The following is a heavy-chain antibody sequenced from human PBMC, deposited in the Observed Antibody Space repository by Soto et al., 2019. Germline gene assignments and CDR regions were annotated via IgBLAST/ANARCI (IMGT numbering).Heavy chain of an antibody. J-gene: IGHJ6*02. CDR2: ISGSGGST. V-gene: IGHV3-23*01. CDR1: GFTFSSYA. CDR3: AKDRMEAYDFWSGNYYYGMDV. Sequence: PGGSLRLSCAASGFTFSSYAMSWVRQAPGKGLEWVSAISGSGGSTYYADSVEGRFTISRDNSKNTLYLQMNSLRAEDTAVYYCAKDRMEAYDFWSGNYYYGMDVWGQGRTVTVSS. D-gene: IGHD3-3*01.